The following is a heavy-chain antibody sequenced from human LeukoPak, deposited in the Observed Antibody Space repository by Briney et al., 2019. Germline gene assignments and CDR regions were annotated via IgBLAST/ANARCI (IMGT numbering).Heavy chain of an antibody. CDR2: IRSNGGST. D-gene: IGHD6-19*01. V-gene: IGHV3-23*01. J-gene: IGHJ4*02. Sequence: GGSLRLSCAASGFTFSSYAMSWVRQAPGKGLEWVSGIRSNGGSTDYADSVKGRFTIFRDSTRNTLYLQMNSLGADDTAVYYCARDAARSTSGWYYDYWGQGTLVTVSS. CDR3: ARDAARSTSGWYYDY. CDR1: GFTFSSYA.